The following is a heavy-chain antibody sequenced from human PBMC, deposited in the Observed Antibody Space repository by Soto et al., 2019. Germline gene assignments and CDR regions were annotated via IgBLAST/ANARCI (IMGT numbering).Heavy chain of an antibody. J-gene: IGHJ6*03. D-gene: IGHD3-9*01. CDR1: GGSFSGYY. V-gene: IGHV4-34*01. CDR2: INHSGST. Sequence: SETLSLTCAVYGGSFSGYYWSWIRQPPGKGLEWIGEINHSGSTNYNPSLKSRVTISEDTSKNQFSLKLSSVTAADTAVYYFARRYDILTGPYYYYYMDVWGKGTTVTVSS. CDR3: ARRYDILTGPYYYYYMDV.